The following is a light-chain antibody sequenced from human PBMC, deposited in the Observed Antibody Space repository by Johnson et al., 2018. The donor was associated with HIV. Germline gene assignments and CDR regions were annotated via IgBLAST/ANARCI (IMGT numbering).Light chain of an antibody. V-gene: IGLV1-51*01. CDR2: DNH. CDR1: NSNFGNYY. J-gene: IGLJ1*01. CDR3: GTWASSLSAGYV. Sequence: QSVLTQPPSVSAAPGQKVTISCSGNNSNFGNYYLSWYQHLPGTAPKLLIYDNHKRPSGIPDRFSGSKSGTSATLAITGLQAGDEADYYCGTWASSLSAGYVFGTGTKVTVL.